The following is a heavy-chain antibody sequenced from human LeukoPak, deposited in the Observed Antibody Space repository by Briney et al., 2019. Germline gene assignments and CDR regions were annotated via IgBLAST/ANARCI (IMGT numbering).Heavy chain of an antibody. CDR3: ARGLGSYPYYFDY. J-gene: IGHJ4*02. Sequence: SETLSLTCTVSGGSISSYYWSWLRLPPGKGPEWIGSISYSGSTNYNPSLKSRVTISIDTSKNHFSLKVTSVTAADTAVYYCARGLGSYPYYFDYWGQGTLVAVSS. CDR2: ISYSGST. CDR1: GGSISSYY. D-gene: IGHD1-26*01. V-gene: IGHV4-59*01.